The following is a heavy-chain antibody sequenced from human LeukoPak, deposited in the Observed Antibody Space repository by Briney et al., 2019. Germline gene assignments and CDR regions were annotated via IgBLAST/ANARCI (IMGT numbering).Heavy chain of an antibody. CDR2: ISGSGGST. D-gene: IGHD2-15*01. CDR1: GLTFSSYV. J-gene: IGHJ4*02. Sequence: GGSLRLSCAASGLTFSSYVMSWVRQAPGKGLEWVSTISGSGGSTYFADSVKGRFAISRDNSKNTLYLQMSSLRAEDTAVYYCAKGPESYCSGGSCYIDYWGQGTLVTVSP. CDR3: AKGPESYCSGGSCYIDY. V-gene: IGHV3-23*01.